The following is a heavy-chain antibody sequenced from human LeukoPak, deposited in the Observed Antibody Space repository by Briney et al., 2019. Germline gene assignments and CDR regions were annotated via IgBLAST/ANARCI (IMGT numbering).Heavy chain of an antibody. CDR2: IDLGVSAT. D-gene: IGHD6-19*01. CDR1: GDSFISYW. V-gene: IGHV5-10-1*01. CDR3: AVHALGGSGWYYFDS. Sequence: PWEAPKIPSWASGDSFISYWNIRVRQLPGKGVEWRGGIDLGVSATACSQTFQGHVSISVDKSINTAYLRWRSLEASGTARYYSAVHALGGSGWYYFDSWGQGTPVTVSS. J-gene: IGHJ4*02.